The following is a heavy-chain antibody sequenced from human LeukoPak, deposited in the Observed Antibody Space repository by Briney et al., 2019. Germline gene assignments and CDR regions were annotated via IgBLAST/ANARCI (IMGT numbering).Heavy chain of an antibody. CDR1: GASISSSNYY. CDR3: ARAVNIRVEY. CDR2: LYSSGDT. V-gene: IGHV4-39*07. Sequence: PSETLSLTCAVSGASISSSNYYWVWLRQPPGGGLEWVASLYSSGDTYYCPSLKSRVTISVDTSRNQGSLRLTSVTAAITALYYGARAVNIRVEYWGQGALVTVSS. J-gene: IGHJ1*01. D-gene: IGHD3-3*01.